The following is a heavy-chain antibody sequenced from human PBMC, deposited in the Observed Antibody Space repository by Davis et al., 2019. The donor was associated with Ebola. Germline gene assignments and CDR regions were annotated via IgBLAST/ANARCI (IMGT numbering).Heavy chain of an antibody. CDR3: ARVEWDGILFDSWYFDL. D-gene: IGHD2-15*01. CDR1: GGSISSDVYY. J-gene: IGHJ2*01. CDR2: IYYSGST. Sequence: MPSETLSLTCTVPGGSISSDVYYWNWVRQPPGKGLEWIGYIYYSGSTYYNPSLKSRVSISVDTSNNQFSLKLSSVSAADTAVYYCARVEWDGILFDSWYFDLWGRGTLVTVSS. V-gene: IGHV4-30-4*08.